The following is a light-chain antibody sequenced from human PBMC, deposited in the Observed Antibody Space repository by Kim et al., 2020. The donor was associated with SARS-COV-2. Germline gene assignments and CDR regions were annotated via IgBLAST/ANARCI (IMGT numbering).Light chain of an antibody. Sequence: YDRVSWYQHHPGKAPTLIISEVNQRPSGVSKRFSGSKSAITASLSISGLHADDEAHYYCAAFTTSSTWVFGGGTQLTVL. CDR3: AAFTTSSTWV. V-gene: IGLV2-14*02. CDR2: EVN. J-gene: IGLJ3*02. CDR1: YDR.